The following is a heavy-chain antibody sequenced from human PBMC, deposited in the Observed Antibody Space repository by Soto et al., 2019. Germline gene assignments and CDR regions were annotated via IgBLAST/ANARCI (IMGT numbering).Heavy chain of an antibody. CDR3: ATRDQATSVDS. J-gene: IGHJ5*01. Sequence: PSETLSLTCAVSGGSVTSKNGWTGVRQPPGQGLEWIGEIYRTWSTNYNPSLKRRVTISLDKSEKQISLKVTTLTAAGQALYPCATRDQATSVDSWRPGTLVTVSS. CDR2: IYRTWST. CDR1: GGSVTSKNG. V-gene: IGHV4-4*02. D-gene: IGHD1-1*01.